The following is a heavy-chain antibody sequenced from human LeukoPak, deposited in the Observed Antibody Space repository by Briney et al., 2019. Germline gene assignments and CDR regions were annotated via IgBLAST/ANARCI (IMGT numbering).Heavy chain of an antibody. J-gene: IGHJ4*02. CDR3: ARGGSGSYSYFDY. CDR2: MNPNSGNT. CDR1: GYTFTSYD. V-gene: IGHV1-8*03. D-gene: IGHD3-10*01. Sequence: GASVNVSCKASGYTFTSYDINWVRQATGQGLEWMGWMNPNSGNTGYAQKFQGRVTITRNTSISTAYMELSGLRSEDTAVYYCARGGSGSYSYFDYWGQGTLVTVSS.